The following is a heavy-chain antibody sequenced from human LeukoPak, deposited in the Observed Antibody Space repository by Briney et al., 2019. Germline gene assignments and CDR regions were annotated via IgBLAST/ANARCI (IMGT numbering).Heavy chain of an antibody. CDR1: GFTFSSYG. Sequence: GGFLRLSCEASGFTFSSYGMHWVRQAPGKGLEWVAVIWYDGSNKYYAGSVKGRFTISRDDSKNTLYLQMNSLRAEDTAVYYCARDRDYYHSSGFYTLLDFWGQGTLVSVSS. J-gene: IGHJ4*02. V-gene: IGHV3-33*01. D-gene: IGHD3-22*01. CDR3: ARDRDYYHSSGFYTLLDF. CDR2: IWYDGSNK.